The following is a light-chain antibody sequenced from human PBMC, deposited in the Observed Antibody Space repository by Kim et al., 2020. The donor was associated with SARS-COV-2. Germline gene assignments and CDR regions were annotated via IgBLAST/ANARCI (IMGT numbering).Light chain of an antibody. V-gene: IGKV1-27*01. J-gene: IGKJ1*01. Sequence: ASVGDRVTITCRASQDISNCLAWFQLKPGKAPKLLIFAASALQLGVPSRFSGSGSGTDFTLTVTSLQPEDVATYYCQKCDSAPWTFGQGTKVEIK. CDR1: QDISNC. CDR3: QKCDSAPWT. CDR2: AAS.